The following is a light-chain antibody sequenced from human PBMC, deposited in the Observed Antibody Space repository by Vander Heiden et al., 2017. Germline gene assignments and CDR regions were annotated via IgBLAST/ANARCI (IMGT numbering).Light chain of an antibody. CDR3: HQYDNLPYT. CDR1: EDITIY. Sequence: DIQMTQSPSSLSASVGDRVTITCQASEDITIYLNWYQRKPGKAPQLLIYDTSNLETGVSSRFSGSGSGTYFTFTISSLQPEDIATYYCHQYDNLPYTFGQGTKLGIK. J-gene: IGKJ2*01. CDR2: DTS. V-gene: IGKV1-33*01.